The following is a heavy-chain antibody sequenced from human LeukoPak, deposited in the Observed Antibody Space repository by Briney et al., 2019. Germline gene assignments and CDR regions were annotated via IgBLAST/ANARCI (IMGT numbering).Heavy chain of an antibody. CDR1: GYTFTSYG. V-gene: IGHV1-18*01. CDR2: ISAYNGNT. Sequence: GASVTVSCKTSGYTFTSYGISWVRQAPGQGLEWMGWISAYNGNTNYAQKLQGRVTMTTDTSTSTAYMELRSLRSDDTAVYYCARDQGYGGKGPYYYYYGMDVWGQGTTVTVSS. J-gene: IGHJ6*02. CDR3: ARDQGYGGKGPYYYYYGMDV. D-gene: IGHD4-23*01.